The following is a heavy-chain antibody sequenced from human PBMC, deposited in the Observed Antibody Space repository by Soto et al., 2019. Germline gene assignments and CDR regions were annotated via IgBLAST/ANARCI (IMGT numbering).Heavy chain of an antibody. CDR2: IIPIFGTA. CDR3: ARESQDSSGYPLFDY. CDR1: GGTFSSYA. J-gene: IGHJ4*02. Sequence: QVQLVQSGAEVKKPGSSVKVSCKASGGTFSSYAISWVRQASGQGLEWMGGIIPIFGTANYAQKFQGRVTITADESTSTAYMELSSLRSEDTAVYYCARESQDSSGYPLFDYWGKGTLVTVSS. V-gene: IGHV1-69*01. D-gene: IGHD3-22*01.